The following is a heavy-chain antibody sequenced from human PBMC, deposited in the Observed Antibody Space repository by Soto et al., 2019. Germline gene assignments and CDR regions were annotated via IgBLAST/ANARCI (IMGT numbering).Heavy chain of an antibody. CDR3: ARVPAAAGSFYYYYYGMDV. V-gene: IGHV4-59*01. J-gene: IGHJ6*02. CDR2: IYYSGST. CDR1: GGSISSYY. D-gene: IGHD6-13*01. Sequence: SETLSLTCTVSGGSISSYYWSWIRQPPGKGLEWIGYIYYSGSTNYNPSLKSRVTISVDTSKNQFSLKLSSVTAADTAVYYCARVPAAAGSFYYYYYGMDVGGQGTTVT.